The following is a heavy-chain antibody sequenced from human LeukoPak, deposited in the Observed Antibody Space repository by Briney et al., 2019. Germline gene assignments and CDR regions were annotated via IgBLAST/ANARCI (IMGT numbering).Heavy chain of an antibody. CDR3: ASNYDSSGYYFA. CDR1: GGSISSASYY. J-gene: IGHJ4*02. Sequence: SETLSLTCTVSGGSISSASYYWRWIRQPAGKGLEWIGRIYTSGSTNYNPSLKSRVTISVDTSKNQFSLKLSSVTAADTAVYYCASNYDSSGYYFAWGQGTLVTVSS. CDR2: IYTSGST. V-gene: IGHV4-61*02. D-gene: IGHD3-22*01.